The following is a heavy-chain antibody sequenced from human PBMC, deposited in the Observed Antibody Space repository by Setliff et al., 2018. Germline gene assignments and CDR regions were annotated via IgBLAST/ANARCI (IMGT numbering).Heavy chain of an antibody. D-gene: IGHD3-10*01. CDR2: SRYAENYQ. V-gene: IGHV3-30-3*01. Sequence: PGGSLRLSCAASGFTISYYAIHWVRQAPGKGLEWVAVSRYAENYQYYADSVKGRFTISRDNSENTLYLQMNSLKTEDTALYYCTTDWSRGDSGNYLRLDYWGPGTLVTVSS. CDR1: GFTISYYA. CDR3: TTDWSRGDSGNYLRLDY. J-gene: IGHJ4*02.